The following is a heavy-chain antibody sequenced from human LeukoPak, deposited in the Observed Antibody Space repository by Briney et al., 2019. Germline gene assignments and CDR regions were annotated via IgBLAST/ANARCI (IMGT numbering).Heavy chain of an antibody. J-gene: IGHJ4*02. V-gene: IGHV1-58*02. D-gene: IGHD3-22*01. CDR3: AADSDYDSSGLAY. Sequence: ASVKASCKASGFTFTSSAMQWVRQARGQRLEWIGWIVVGSGNTNYAQKFQERVTITRDMSTSTAYMELSSLRSEDTAVYYCAADSDYDSSGLAYWGQGTLVTVSS. CDR1: GFTFTSSA. CDR2: IVVGSGNT.